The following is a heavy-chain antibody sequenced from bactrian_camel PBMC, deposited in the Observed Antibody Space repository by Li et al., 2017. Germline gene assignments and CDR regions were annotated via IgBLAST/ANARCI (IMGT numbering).Heavy chain of an antibody. Sequence: QVQLVESGGGSVQPGGSLILSCTANGSTFDDRSMAWYRQAPGVECEMVGTYSNNGVAYVDDSVKGRFTISKDNDKNTLYLQMNSLKPEDTAMYYCAADLARHCGSFSGFFGRGYWGQGTQVTVS. CDR1: GSTFDDRS. J-gene: IGHJ4*01. CDR2: YSNNGVA. D-gene: IGHD2*01. V-gene: IGHV3S55*01. CDR3: AADLARHCGSFSGFFGRGY.